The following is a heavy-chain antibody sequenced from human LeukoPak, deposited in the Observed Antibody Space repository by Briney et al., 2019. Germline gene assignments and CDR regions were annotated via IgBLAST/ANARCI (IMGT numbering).Heavy chain of an antibody. Sequence: SETLSLTCAVYGGSFSGYYWSWIRQPPGKGLEWIGEINHSGSTNYNPSHKSRVTISVDTSKNQFSLKLSSVTAADTAVYYCASAYCTNGVCSMPSDYWGQGTLVTVSS. D-gene: IGHD2-8*01. CDR1: GGSFSGYY. V-gene: IGHV4-34*01. CDR2: INHSGST. CDR3: ASAYCTNGVCSMPSDY. J-gene: IGHJ4*02.